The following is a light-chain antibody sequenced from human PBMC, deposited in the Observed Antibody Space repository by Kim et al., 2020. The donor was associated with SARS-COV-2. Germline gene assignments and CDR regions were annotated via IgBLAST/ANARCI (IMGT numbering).Light chain of an antibody. V-gene: IGLV3-19*01. Sequence: VAVGQTVRITCQGDSRRSYYATWYKQKPGQAPILVSYGKNNRPSGIPDRFSGSSSGNTASLTITGTQAGDEADYYCNSRDSNDNVVFGGGTQLTVL. J-gene: IGLJ2*01. CDR1: SRRSYY. CDR3: NSRDSNDNVV. CDR2: GKN.